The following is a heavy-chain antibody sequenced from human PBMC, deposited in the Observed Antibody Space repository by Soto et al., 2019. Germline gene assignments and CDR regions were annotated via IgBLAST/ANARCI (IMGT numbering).Heavy chain of an antibody. CDR2: ISWNSGRI. V-gene: IGHV3-9*01. J-gene: IGHJ4*02. CDR3: ARSGEFSASDYFGF. CDR1: GFTFDDYG. Sequence: EVQLVQSGGGWVQPGRSLRLSCGASGFTFDDYGMHWVRQAPGKGLEWVSSISWNSGRIGYADSVKGRFTISRDNVKNSLYLQMNSLRAEDTALYYCARSGEFSASDYFGFWGQGTLVTVSS. D-gene: IGHD3-10*01.